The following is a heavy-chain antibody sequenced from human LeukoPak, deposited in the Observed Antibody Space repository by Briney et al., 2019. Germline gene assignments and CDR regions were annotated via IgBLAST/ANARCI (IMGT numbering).Heavy chain of an antibody. D-gene: IGHD6-13*01. CDR2: ISSSGSTI. CDR3: ARAGEYSSSWYTYDY. J-gene: IGHJ4*02. V-gene: IGHV3-48*04. CDR1: GFTFSSYS. Sequence: GGSLRLSCAASGFTFSSYSMNWVRQAPGKGLEWVSYISSSGSTIYYADSVKGRFTISRDNAKNSLYLQMNSLRAEDTAVYYCARAGEYSSSWYTYDYWGQGTLVTVSS.